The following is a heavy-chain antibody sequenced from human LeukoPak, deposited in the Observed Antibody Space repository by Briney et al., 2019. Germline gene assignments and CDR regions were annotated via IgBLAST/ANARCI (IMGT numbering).Heavy chain of an antibody. CDR2: LNPNSGGT. Sequence: GASVKVSCKASGYTFTGYYMHWVLHARGQRLDWIECLNPNSGGTNYAQKFQGRVTMTRDTSISTAYMELSRLRSDDTAVYYCARRYNWNYAWYYGMDVWGQGTTVTVSS. D-gene: IGHD1-7*01. CDR1: GYTFTGYY. CDR3: ARRYNWNYAWYYGMDV. J-gene: IGHJ6*02. V-gene: IGHV1-2*02.